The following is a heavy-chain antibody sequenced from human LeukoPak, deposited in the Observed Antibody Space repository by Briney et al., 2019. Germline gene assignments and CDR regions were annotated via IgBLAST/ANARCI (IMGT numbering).Heavy chain of an antibody. CDR3: ARVGGYKGYGSGSYYLVY. D-gene: IGHD3-10*01. CDR1: GYTFTSYG. CDR2: IIPIFGTA. V-gene: IGHV1-69*05. Sequence: SVKVSCKASGYTFTSYGISWVRQAPGQGLEWMGGIIPIFGTANYAQKFQGRVTITRNTSISTAYMELSSLRSEDTAVYYCARVGGYKGYGSGSYYLVYWGQGTLVTVSS. J-gene: IGHJ4*02.